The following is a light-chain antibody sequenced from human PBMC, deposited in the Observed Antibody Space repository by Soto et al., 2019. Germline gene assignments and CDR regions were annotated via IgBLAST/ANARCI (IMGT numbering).Light chain of an antibody. CDR3: SSYTSSSSYV. Sequence: QSALTQPASVSGSPGQSITISCTGTSSDVGGYNYVSWYQQHPGKAPKLMIYDVSNRPSGVSNRFSGSKSGNTASLTISGLQAEDDDDYYCSSYTSSSSYVVGTGTKLTVL. J-gene: IGLJ1*01. CDR2: DVS. V-gene: IGLV2-14*01. CDR1: SSDVGGYNY.